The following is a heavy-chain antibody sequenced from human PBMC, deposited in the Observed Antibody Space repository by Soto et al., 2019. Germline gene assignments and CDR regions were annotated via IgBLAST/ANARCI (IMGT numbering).Heavy chain of an antibody. CDR2: RTQDGSGK. CDR3: ARVELGYYYYYYGMDV. D-gene: IGHD6-13*01. V-gene: IGHV3-7*03. J-gene: IGHJ6*02. CDR1: GFTFSSYW. Sequence: EVQLVESGGGLVQPGGSLRLSCAASGFTFSSYWMSWVRQAPGKGLEWVANRTQDGSGKDYVDSVKGRFTISRDNAKHSLYLQINSLRAEDTAVYYCARVELGYYYYYYGMDVWGQGTTVTVSS.